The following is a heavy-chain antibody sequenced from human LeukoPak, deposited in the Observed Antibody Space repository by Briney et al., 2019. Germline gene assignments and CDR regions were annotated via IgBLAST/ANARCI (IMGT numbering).Heavy chain of an antibody. CDR2: IYYSGST. Sequence: SETLSLTCTVSGGSISSYYWSWIRQPPGKGLEWIGYIYYSGSTNYNPSLKSRVTISVDTSKNQFSLKLSSVTAAGTAVYYCARTSGDTIFGDIDYWGQGTLVTVSS. CDR1: GGSISSYY. V-gene: IGHV4-59*01. J-gene: IGHJ4*02. D-gene: IGHD3-3*01. CDR3: ARTSGDTIFGDIDY.